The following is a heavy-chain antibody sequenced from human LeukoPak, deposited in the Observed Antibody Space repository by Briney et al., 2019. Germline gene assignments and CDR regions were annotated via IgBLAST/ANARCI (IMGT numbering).Heavy chain of an antibody. CDR2: IYYSGST. J-gene: IGHJ4*02. CDR1: GGSISSSSYF. V-gene: IGHV4-39*07. Sequence: PSETLSLTCTVSGGSISSSSYFWGWVRQPPGKGLEWIGSIYYSGSTYYNPSLKSRVTISVDTSKNQFSLKLSSVTAADTAVYYCARDYYDSSGYYYALWGRGTLVTVSS. CDR3: ARDYYDSSGYYYAL. D-gene: IGHD3-22*01.